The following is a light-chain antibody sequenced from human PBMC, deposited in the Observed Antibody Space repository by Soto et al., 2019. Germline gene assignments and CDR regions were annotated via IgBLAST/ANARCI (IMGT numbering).Light chain of an antibody. CDR1: QSVTSSY. CDR2: GAS. V-gene: IGKV3-20*01. Sequence: VLTQAPGTLSLSPGEGATLSCRASQSVTSSYLAWYQQKPGQAPRLLIYGASSRATGIPDRFSGSGSGTDFTLTISRLEPEDFAVYYCHQCATSPLTFGGGTKVDIK. J-gene: IGKJ4*01. CDR3: HQCATSPLT.